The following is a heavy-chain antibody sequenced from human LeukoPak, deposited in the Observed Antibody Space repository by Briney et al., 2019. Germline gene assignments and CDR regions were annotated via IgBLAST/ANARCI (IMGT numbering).Heavy chain of an antibody. CDR1: GYSISSAYY. D-gene: IGHD4-23*01. CDR3: ARTRWDSGSYYYMDV. CDR2: IYHSGST. Sequence: PSETLSLTCAVSGYSISSAYYWVWIRRPPGKGLEWIGTIYHSGSTYYNPSLESRVSLSVDTSKNQFSLMLTSVTAADTAVYYCARTRWDSGSYYYMDVWGKGTTVTVSS. J-gene: IGHJ6*03. V-gene: IGHV4-38-2*01.